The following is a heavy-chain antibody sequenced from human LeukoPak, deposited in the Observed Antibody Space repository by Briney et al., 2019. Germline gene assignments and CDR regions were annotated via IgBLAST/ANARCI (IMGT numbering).Heavy chain of an antibody. J-gene: IGHJ4*02. V-gene: IGHV3-23*01. D-gene: IGHD1-1*01. CDR3: AKVRTHWNDADFDY. CDR1: GFTFSSYA. Sequence: PGGSLRLSCAASGFTFSSYAMSWVRQAPGKWLEWVSAISGSGGSTYYADSVKGRFTISRDNSKNTLYLQMNSLRAEDTVVYYCAKVRTHWNDADFDYWGQGTLVTVSS. CDR2: ISGSGGST.